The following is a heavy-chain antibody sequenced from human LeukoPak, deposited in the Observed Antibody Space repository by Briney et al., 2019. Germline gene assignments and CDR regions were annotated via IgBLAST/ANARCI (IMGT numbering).Heavy chain of an antibody. V-gene: IGHV1-2*02. Sequence: ASVKVSCKASGYTFTGYYMHWVRQAPGQGLEWMGWINPNSGGTNYAQKFQGRVTMTRDTSISTVYMELSSLRSEGTAVYYCARDGLVGAAMVGYYMDVWGKGTTVTVSS. CDR1: GYTFTGYY. CDR2: INPNSGGT. J-gene: IGHJ6*03. CDR3: ARDGLVGAAMVGYYMDV. D-gene: IGHD1-26*01.